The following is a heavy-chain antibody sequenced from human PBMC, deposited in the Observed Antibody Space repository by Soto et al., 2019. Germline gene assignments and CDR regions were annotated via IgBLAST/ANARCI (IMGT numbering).Heavy chain of an antibody. CDR1: GFTFSSYG. Sequence: GGSLRLSCAASGFTFSSYGMHWVRQAPGKGLEWVAVIWYDGSNKYYADSVKGRFTISRDNSKNTLYLQMNSLRAEDTAVYYCARKALGSREPFDYWGQGTLVTVSS. D-gene: IGHD7-27*01. CDR3: ARKALGSREPFDY. J-gene: IGHJ4*02. CDR2: IWYDGSNK. V-gene: IGHV3-33*01.